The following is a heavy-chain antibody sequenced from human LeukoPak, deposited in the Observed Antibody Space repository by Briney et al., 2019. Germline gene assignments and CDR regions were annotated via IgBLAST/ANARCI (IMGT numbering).Heavy chain of an antibody. J-gene: IGHJ4*02. Sequence: GGSLRLSCAASGFTFDDYTMHWVRQAPGKGLEWVSLISWDGGSTYYADSVKGRFTISRDNSKNSLYLQMNSLRAEDSALYYCAKDGKNYFDYWGQGTLVTVSS. CDR2: ISWDGGST. V-gene: IGHV3-43D*03. CDR3: AKDGKNYFDY. CDR1: GFTFDDYT.